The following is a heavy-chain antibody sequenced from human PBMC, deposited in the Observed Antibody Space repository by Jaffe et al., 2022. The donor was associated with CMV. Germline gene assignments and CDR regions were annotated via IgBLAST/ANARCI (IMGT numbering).Heavy chain of an antibody. Sequence: EVQLVESGGGLVKPGGSLRLSCAASGFTFSSYSMNWVRQAPGKGLEWVSSISSSSSYIYYADSVKGRFTISRDNAKNSLYLQMNSLRAEDTAVYYCARDWIDSGWYECWGQGTLVTVSS. D-gene: IGHD1-26*01. V-gene: IGHV3-21*01. J-gene: IGHJ5*01. CDR2: ISSSSSYI. CDR1: GFTFSSYS. CDR3: ARDWIDSGWYEC.